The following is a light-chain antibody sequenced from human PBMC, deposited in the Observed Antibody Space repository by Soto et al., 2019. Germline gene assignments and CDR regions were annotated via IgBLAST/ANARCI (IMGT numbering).Light chain of an antibody. V-gene: IGKV3-20*01. Sequence: EIVLTQSPGTLSLSPGERATHSCRASQTVSNSYLAWYQQKPGQAPRLLIYGTSSRATGIPDRFSGSGSGTDFTLTINRLEPEDFVIYYCQQYGSSPWTFGQGTKVDIK. CDR1: QTVSNSY. CDR3: QQYGSSPWT. CDR2: GTS. J-gene: IGKJ1*01.